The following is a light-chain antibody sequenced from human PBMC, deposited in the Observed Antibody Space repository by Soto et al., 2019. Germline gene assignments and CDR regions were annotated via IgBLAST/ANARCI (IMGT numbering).Light chain of an antibody. CDR3: QQRTSWPT. V-gene: IGKV3-11*01. J-gene: IGKJ4*01. CDR2: DVS. Sequence: EIGLTQSPATLSLSPGDRATLSCRASQSVTSSLAWFQQKPGQAPRLLIYDVSRRATAIPARFSGSGSGTDFTLTISSLEPEDFAVYYCQQRTSWPTFGGGTKVDSK. CDR1: QSVTSS.